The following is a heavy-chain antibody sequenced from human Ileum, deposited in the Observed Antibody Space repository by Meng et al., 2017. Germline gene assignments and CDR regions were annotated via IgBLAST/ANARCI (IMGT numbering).Heavy chain of an antibody. J-gene: IGHJ1*01. V-gene: IGHV3-23*01. CDR3: AKDPVDWSQGYFQQ. CDR1: GFIFSNYA. Sequence: QLLESGGGLAQPGGSLRLSCKAPGFIFSNYAMSWVRQAPGKGLDWVSTIKSSGDATFYADSVKGRFTISRDNSKNTVYLQMNSLRVEDTAVYYCAKDPVDWSQGYFQQWGQGTLVTAPQ. CDR2: IKSSGDAT. D-gene: IGHD3-9*01.